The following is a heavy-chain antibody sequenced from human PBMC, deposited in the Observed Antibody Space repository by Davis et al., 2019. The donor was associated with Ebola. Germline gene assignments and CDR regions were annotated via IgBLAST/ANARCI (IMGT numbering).Heavy chain of an antibody. CDR3: ARDPYYYDSSGYYYYYYGMDV. CDR2: IYHSGST. D-gene: IGHD3-22*01. J-gene: IGHJ6*02. Sequence: MPGGSLRLSCAVSGGSISSSNWWSWVRQPPGKGLEWIGEIYHSGSTNYNPSLKSRVTISVDKSKNQFSLKLSSVTAADTAVYYCARDPYYYDSSGYYYYYYGMDVWGQGTTVTVSS. V-gene: IGHV4-4*02. CDR1: GGSISSSNW.